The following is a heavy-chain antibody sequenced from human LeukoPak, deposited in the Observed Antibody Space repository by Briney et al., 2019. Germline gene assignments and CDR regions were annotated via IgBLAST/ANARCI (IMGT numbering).Heavy chain of an antibody. CDR1: GGSFSGYY. D-gene: IGHD3-22*01. CDR2: INHSGST. J-gene: IGHJ4*02. Sequence: PSETLSLTCAVYGGSFSGYYWSWIRQPPGKGLEWIGEINHSGSTNYNPSLKSRVTISVDTSKNQFSLKLSSVTAADTAVYYCVPSSSGYLGVVDYFDYWGQGTLVTVSS. CDR3: VPSSSGYLGVVDYFDY. V-gene: IGHV4-34*01.